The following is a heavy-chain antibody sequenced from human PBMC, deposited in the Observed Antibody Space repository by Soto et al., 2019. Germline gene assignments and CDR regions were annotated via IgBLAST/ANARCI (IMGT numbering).Heavy chain of an antibody. D-gene: IGHD3-10*01. V-gene: IGHV4-34*01. CDR2: INHSGST. J-gene: IGHJ6*02. CDR1: GGSFSGYY. Sequence: QVQLQQRGAGLLKPSETLSLTCAVYGGSFSGYYWSWIRQPQGKGLEWIGEINHSGSTNYNPSLTSRVTISVDTSKNQFSLKLSSVTAADTAVYYCARQMMVRGVPRVWGQGTTVTVSS. CDR3: ARQMMVRGVPRV.